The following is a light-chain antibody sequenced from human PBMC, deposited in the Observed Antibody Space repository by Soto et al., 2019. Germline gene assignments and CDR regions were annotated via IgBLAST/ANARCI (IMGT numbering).Light chain of an antibody. J-gene: IGKJ4*01. CDR1: QDIKNY. Sequence: IRMTQSPSSLSASVEDRVTITCQASQDIKNYLNWYQQKPGKAPNLLIYDASNLKTGVPSRFSGSGSGTHFTFTISSLPPEDIATYYCQHYDHLPPLSFGGGTKVEIK. CDR2: DAS. V-gene: IGKV1-33*01. CDR3: QHYDHLPPLS.